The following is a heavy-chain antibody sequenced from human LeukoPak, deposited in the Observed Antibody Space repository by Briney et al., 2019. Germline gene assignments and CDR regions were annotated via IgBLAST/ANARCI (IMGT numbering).Heavy chain of an antibody. CDR2: IRYDGSNK. D-gene: IGHD5-18*01. CDR3: ARDPGPGYSLKFYYYYYYIDV. Sequence: GGSLRLSCAASGFTFSTYGMQWVRQAPGKGLEWVAFIRYDGSNKYYADSVKGRFTISRDNSKNTLYLQMNSLRAEDTAVYYCARDPGPGYSLKFYYYYYYIDVWGKGTTVTVSS. V-gene: IGHV3-30*02. CDR1: GFTFSTYG. J-gene: IGHJ6*03.